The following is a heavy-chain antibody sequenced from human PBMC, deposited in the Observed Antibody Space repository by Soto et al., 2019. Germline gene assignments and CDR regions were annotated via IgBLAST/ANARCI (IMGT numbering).Heavy chain of an antibody. CDR2: VYHTGNT. CDR1: GVSITPYY. Sequence: SETLSLTRTVSGVSITPYYWTWIRHPPGKGLEWIGYVYHTGNTYYNPSLKSRVTISLDTSKNQVSLRLKSVTAADTAVYYCAREQYNWKLWGQGTLVT. V-gene: IGHV4-59*01. D-gene: IGHD1-20*01. CDR3: AREQYNWKL. J-gene: IGHJ4*02.